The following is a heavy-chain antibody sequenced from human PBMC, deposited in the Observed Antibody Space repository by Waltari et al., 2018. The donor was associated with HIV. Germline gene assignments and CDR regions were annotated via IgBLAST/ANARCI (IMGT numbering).Heavy chain of an antibody. CDR2: FSAYEGNR. V-gene: IGHV1-18*01. D-gene: IGHD3-10*02. CDR1: GFTFTNYV. CDR3: VRGGGTWLYDMYYFQGMDV. Sequence: VQLVQSGPEMRKLGASVRISCRASGFTFTNYVFSWVRQAPGQGLEWLGWFSAYEGNREFARNLKGRATLTTETSTTTAFLDLRNLRSDDTAIYYGVRGGGTWLYDMYYFQGMDVWGQGTTVTVSS. J-gene: IGHJ6*02.